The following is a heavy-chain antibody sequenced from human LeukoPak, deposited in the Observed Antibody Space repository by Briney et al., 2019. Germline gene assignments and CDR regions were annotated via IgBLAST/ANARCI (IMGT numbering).Heavy chain of an antibody. D-gene: IGHD2-21*02. CDR2: IYPSGST. J-gene: IGHJ6*02. CDR3: VRERDWDMSGMDV. CDR1: GGSISSYH. Sequence: SETLSLTCTVSGGSISSYHWSWIRQSAGKGLEWIGRIYPSGSTNYNPSLESRVTMSIDTSRNQFSLKLNSVTAADTAVYYCVRERDWDMSGMDVWGRGTTVTVSS. V-gene: IGHV4-4*07.